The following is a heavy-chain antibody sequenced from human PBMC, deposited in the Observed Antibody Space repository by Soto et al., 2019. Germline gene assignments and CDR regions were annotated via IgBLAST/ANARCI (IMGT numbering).Heavy chain of an antibody. CDR1: GFTFSSYA. CDR2: ISGSGDST. J-gene: IGHJ6*02. Sequence: EVQVLESGGGLVQPGGSLRLSCAASGFTFSSYAMSWVRQAPGKGLEWVSAISGSGDSTRYADSVQGRFTISRDTSKQTLYLQMNSLRAEDTAVYYCAKFYYGDYSYYYYGMDVWGQGTTVTVSS. D-gene: IGHD4-17*01. V-gene: IGHV3-23*01. CDR3: AKFYYGDYSYYYYGMDV.